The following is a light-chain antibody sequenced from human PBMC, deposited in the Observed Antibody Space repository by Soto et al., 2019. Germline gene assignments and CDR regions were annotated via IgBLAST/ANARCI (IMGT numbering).Light chain of an antibody. Sequence: QSVLTQPASVSGSPGQSITISCTGTSSDVGGYNYVSWYQQHPGKAPKLMIYDVSNRPSGVSNRFSGSKSGNKASLPISGLQAEDEADYYCSSYTSSSTLVVFGGGTKLTVL. J-gene: IGLJ2*01. CDR1: SSDVGGYNY. CDR2: DVS. CDR3: SSYTSSSTLVV. V-gene: IGLV2-14*01.